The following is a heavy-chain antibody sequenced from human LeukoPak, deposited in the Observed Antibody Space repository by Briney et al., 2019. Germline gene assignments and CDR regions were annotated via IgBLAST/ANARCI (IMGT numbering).Heavy chain of an antibody. CDR1: GYTFTSYY. Sequence: GASVKVSCKASGYTFTSYYMHWVRQAPGQGLEWMGIINPSGGSTSYAQKFQGRVTMTRDTSTSTVYMELSSLRSEDTAVYYCVRAGGYYYDSSGYYSAYDYWGQGTLVTVSS. V-gene: IGHV1-46*01. D-gene: IGHD3-22*01. CDR2: INPSGGST. J-gene: IGHJ4*02. CDR3: VRAGGYYYDSSGYYSAYDY.